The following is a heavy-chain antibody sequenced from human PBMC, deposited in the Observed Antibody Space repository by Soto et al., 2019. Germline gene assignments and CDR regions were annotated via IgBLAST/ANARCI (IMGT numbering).Heavy chain of an antibody. J-gene: IGHJ3*02. Sequence: GGSLRLSCAASGFTFSEHYMDWVRQAPGKGLEWVGRTRNRDNGYTTEYAASVKGRFTISRDASKNSLYLQMNSLQTEDTAVYYCSINYYDTSGYSIDIWGQGTMVTVSS. CDR2: TRNRDNGYTT. D-gene: IGHD3-22*01. V-gene: IGHV3-72*01. CDR3: SINYYDTSGYSIDI. CDR1: GFTFSEHY.